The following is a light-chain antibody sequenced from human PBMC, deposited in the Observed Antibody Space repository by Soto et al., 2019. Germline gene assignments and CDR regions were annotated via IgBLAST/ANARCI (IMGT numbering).Light chain of an antibody. CDR2: KAS. Sequence: DIQMTQSPSTLSASVGDRVTITCRASQSISSWLAWYQQKPGKAPKLLIYKASSLESGVPSRFSGRESGTEFILTISSLQPDDVATYYCQQYNDYPWTFGQGTKVEIK. CDR1: QSISSW. CDR3: QQYNDYPWT. J-gene: IGKJ1*01. V-gene: IGKV1-5*03.